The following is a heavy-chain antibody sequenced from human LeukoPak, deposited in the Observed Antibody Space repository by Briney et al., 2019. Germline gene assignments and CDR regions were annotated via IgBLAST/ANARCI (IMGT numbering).Heavy chain of an antibody. CDR1: GGTFSSYA. Sequence: TVKVSCKASGGTFSSYAISWVRQAPGQGLEGTGGIIPIFGTENYAQKFQGRVTITQDESTSTAYMELSSLRSEDTAVYYCARSPSPAPFDPWGQGTLVTVSS. CDR3: ARSPSPAPFDP. CDR2: IIPIFGTE. J-gene: IGHJ5*02. V-gene: IGHV1-69*01.